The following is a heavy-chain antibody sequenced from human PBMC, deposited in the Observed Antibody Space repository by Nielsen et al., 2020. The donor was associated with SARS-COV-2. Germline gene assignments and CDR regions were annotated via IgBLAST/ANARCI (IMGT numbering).Heavy chain of an antibody. J-gene: IGHJ5*02. Sequence: GESLKISCAASGFTFSSYGMHWVRQAPGKGLEWVAVISYDGSNKYYADSVKGRFTISRDNSKNTLYLQMNSLRAEDTAVYYCAKDPEFIGPWGQGTLVTV. V-gene: IGHV3-33*05. CDR2: ISYDGSNK. CDR1: GFTFSSYG. CDR3: AKDPEFIGP.